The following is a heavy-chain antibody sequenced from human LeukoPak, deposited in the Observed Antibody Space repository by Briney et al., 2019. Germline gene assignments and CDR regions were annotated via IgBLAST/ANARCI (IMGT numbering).Heavy chain of an antibody. V-gene: IGHV3-48*04. J-gene: IGHJ4*02. Sequence: GGSLRLSCAASGFTFSSYSMNWVRQAPGKGLEWVSYISSSSSTIYYADSVKGRFTISRDNAKNSLYLQMNSLRAEDTAVYYCAKTGAGTWRNDFDYWGQGTLVTVSS. D-gene: IGHD1-1*01. CDR2: ISSSSSTI. CDR1: GFTFSSYS. CDR3: AKTGAGTWRNDFDY.